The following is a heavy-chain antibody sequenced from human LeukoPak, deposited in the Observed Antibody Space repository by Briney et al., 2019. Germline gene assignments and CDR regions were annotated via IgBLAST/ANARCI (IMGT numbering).Heavy chain of an antibody. CDR1: GFTFSKYG. D-gene: IGHD6-6*01. CDR3: ARRGLEYSSLGDAFDI. V-gene: IGHV3-33*08. J-gene: IGHJ3*02. Sequence: PGGSLRLSCVTTGFTFSKYGMHWVRQAPGKGLEWVAVISYDGNNKYYADSVKGRFTISRENAKNSLYLQMNSLRAGDTAVYYCARRGLEYSSLGDAFDIWGQGTMVTVSS. CDR2: ISYDGNNK.